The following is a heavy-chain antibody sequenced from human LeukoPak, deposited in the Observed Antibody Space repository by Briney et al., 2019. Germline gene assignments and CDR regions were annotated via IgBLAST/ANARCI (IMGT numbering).Heavy chain of an antibody. CDR1: GDSVSGYY. CDR2: VYQTGHT. J-gene: IGHJ4*02. CDR3: ARHRFGHLSDS. V-gene: IGHV4-59*02. D-gene: IGHD3-16*01. Sequence: PSETLSLTCSVSGDSVSGYYWSWIRQPPGKGLEWIGYVYQTGHTHYSSSLKSRVTVSLDTSRNKVSLRVSSVTAADTAVYYCARHRFGHLSDSWGQGILVVVSS.